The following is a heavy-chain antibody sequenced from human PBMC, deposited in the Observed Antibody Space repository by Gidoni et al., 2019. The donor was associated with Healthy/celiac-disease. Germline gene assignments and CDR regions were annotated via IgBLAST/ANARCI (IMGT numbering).Heavy chain of an antibody. CDR1: GFTFGDYA. Sequence: EVQLVESGGGLVQPVRSLRVSCTASGFTFGDYAMSWFRQSPRKGLEWVGFIRSKAYCGTTEYAASVKGRFTISRDDSKSIAYLQMNSLKTEDTAVYYCTREGNDMGHPGGWGQGTLVTVSS. J-gene: IGHJ4*02. D-gene: IGHD2-8*02. V-gene: IGHV3-49*03. CDR2: IRSKAYCGTT. CDR3: TREGNDMGHPGG.